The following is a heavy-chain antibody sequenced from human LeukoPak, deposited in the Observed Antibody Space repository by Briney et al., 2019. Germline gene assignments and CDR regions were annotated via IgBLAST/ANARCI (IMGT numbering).Heavy chain of an antibody. V-gene: IGHV3-73*01. D-gene: IGHD2-8*01. CDR1: GFNFSGSA. CDR3: TQWADVAPMDV. Sequence: GGSLRLSCAASGFNFSGSAVHWVRQASGKGLEWVGRIRSKANSYGTAYSESVKGRFSISRDDSKNTSYLQINSLKSEDTAVYFCTQWADVAPMDVWGQGTTVIVSS. CDR2: IRSKANSYGT. J-gene: IGHJ6*02.